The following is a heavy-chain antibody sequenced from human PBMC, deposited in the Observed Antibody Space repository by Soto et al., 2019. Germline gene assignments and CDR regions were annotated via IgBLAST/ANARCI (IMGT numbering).Heavy chain of an antibody. CDR1: GGSISSSSYY. Sequence: QLQLQESGPGLVKPSETLSLTCTVSGGSISSSSYYWGWIRQPPGKGLEWIGSVYYSGSTYYNPSLRSRVTVSVDASESQFSLRLSSVTAADTAVYYCASLGGGRYSIASLTSVDYWGQGALVTVSS. V-gene: IGHV4-39*01. D-gene: IGHD6-6*01. CDR3: ASLGGGRYSIASLTSVDY. J-gene: IGHJ4*02. CDR2: VYYSGST.